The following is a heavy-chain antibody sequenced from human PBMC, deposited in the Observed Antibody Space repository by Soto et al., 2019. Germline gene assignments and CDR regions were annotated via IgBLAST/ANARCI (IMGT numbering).Heavy chain of an antibody. D-gene: IGHD5-12*01. V-gene: IGHV4-31*03. CDR2: IHYSGTT. CDR3: ARRDIVATSGAFDI. CDR1: GGSISSGNYY. Sequence: TLSLTCTVSGGSISSGNYYWSWIRQHPGKGLEWIGYIHYSGTTYYNPSLKSRITISVDTSKNQFSLMLSSVTAADTAVYYCARRDIVATSGAFDIWGQVTMVTVSS. J-gene: IGHJ3*02.